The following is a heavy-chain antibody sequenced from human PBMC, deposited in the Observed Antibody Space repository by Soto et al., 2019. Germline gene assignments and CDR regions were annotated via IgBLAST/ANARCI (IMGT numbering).Heavy chain of an antibody. J-gene: IGHJ4*02. D-gene: IGHD2-15*01. Sequence: EVQLLESGGGLVQPGGSLRLSCSASGFTFGTYAMSWVRQAPGKGLEWVSAISSSGDGTYYADSVKGRFTISRDNCKKTLYLKMNSLRAEDTAIYYCAKALHCSGGSCSSTVLDYWGQGALVTVSS. V-gene: IGHV3-23*01. CDR2: ISSSGDGT. CDR3: AKALHCSGGSCSSTVLDY. CDR1: GFTFGTYA.